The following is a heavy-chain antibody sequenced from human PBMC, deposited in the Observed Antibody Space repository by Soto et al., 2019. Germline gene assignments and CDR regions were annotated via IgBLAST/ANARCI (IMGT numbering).Heavy chain of an antibody. J-gene: IGHJ6*02. CDR1: GFTFSNAW. D-gene: IGHD3-10*01. CDR2: IKSKTDGGTT. V-gene: IGHV3-15*07. Sequence: PGGSLRLSCAASGFTFSNAWMNWVRQAPGKGLEWVGRIKSKTDGGTTDYAAPVKGRFTISRDDSKNTLYLQMNSLKTEDTAVYYCTTGYLPVTYYYGSGSYYNPYGTDVWGQGTTVTVSS. CDR3: TTGYLPVTYYYGSGSYYNPYGTDV.